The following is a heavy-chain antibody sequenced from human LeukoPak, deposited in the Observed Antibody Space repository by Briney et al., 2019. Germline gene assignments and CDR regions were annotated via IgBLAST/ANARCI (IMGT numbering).Heavy chain of an antibody. Sequence: PGGPLRLSCAASGFIFSDYYMTWIRQAPGKGLEWISYISGDSSYTRYADSVKGRFTVSRDNAKNSLYLQMNSLRAEDTAVYYCARLHSTAAAGTYDYWGQGTLVTVSS. V-gene: IGHV3-11*06. CDR2: ISGDSSYT. J-gene: IGHJ4*02. D-gene: IGHD6-13*01. CDR3: ARLHSTAAAGTYDY. CDR1: GFIFSDYY.